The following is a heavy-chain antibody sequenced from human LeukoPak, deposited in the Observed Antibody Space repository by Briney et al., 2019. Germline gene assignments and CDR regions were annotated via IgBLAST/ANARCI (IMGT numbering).Heavy chain of an antibody. CDR1: GYTFTSYG. V-gene: IGHV1-18*01. CDR2: ISAYNGNT. CDR3: AIVTYYYDSSGYLDY. D-gene: IGHD3-22*01. Sequence: GASVKVSCEASGYTFTSYGISWVRQAPGQGLEWMGWISAYNGNTNYAQKLQGRVTMTTDTSTSTAYMELRSLRSDDTAVYYCAIVTYYYDSSGYLDYWGQGTLVTVSS. J-gene: IGHJ4*02.